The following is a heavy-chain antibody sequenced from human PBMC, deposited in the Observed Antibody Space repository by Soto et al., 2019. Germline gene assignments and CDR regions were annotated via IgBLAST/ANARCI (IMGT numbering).Heavy chain of an antibody. J-gene: IGHJ6*02. CDR2: IIPIFGTA. CDR1: GGTFSSYA. V-gene: IGHV1-69*13. CDR3: ARNTAYDSSGYPYGMDV. Sequence: SVKVSCKASGGTFSSYAISWVRQAPGQGLEWMGGIIPIFGTANYAQKFQGRVTITADESTSTAYMELGSLRSEDTAGYYCARNTAYDSSGYPYGMDVWGQGTTVTVSS. D-gene: IGHD3-22*01.